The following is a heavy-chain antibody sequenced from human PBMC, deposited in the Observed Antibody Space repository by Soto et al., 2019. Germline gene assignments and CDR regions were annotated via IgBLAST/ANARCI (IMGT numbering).Heavy chain of an antibody. Sequence: SETLSLTCPVSGGSFSITNYYWGWIRQPPGKGLEWIGSVYYSGIAYYNPSLKSRVTISVDTSKKQFSLDLSSVTAADTAVYYCVSQVPGIANYFDYWGQGALVTVSS. CDR2: VYYSGIA. CDR3: VSQVPGIANYFDY. V-gene: IGHV4-39*01. CDR1: GGSFSITNYY. J-gene: IGHJ4*02. D-gene: IGHD2-21*01.